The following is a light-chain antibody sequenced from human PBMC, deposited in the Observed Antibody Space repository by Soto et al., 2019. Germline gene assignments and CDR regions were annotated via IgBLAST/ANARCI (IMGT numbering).Light chain of an antibody. J-gene: IGKJ5*01. V-gene: IGKV1-39*01. CDR2: ASS. Sequence: DIQMTQSPSSLSASVGDRVTITCRASQPISNNLNWYQQRPGKPPNLLIYASSSVQRGVPPRFSRGGSGTEFTLTISSLQPEDFAIYYCQQTDTTPITFGQGTRLDIK. CDR1: QPISNN. CDR3: QQTDTTPIT.